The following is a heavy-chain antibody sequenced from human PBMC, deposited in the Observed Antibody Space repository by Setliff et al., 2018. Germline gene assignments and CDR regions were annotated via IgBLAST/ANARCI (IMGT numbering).Heavy chain of an antibody. D-gene: IGHD3-10*01. CDR3: ARGKGTWVLLRWFDP. V-gene: IGHV4-34*01. Sequence: PSETLSLTCAVDGGSFSGYYWSWIRQPPGKGLEWIGEINHSGSTNYNPSLKSRVTISVDTSKNQYSLKLSSVTAADTAVYYCARGKGTWVLLRWFDPWGQGTLVTVSS. CDR2: INHSGST. J-gene: IGHJ5*02. CDR1: GGSFSGYY.